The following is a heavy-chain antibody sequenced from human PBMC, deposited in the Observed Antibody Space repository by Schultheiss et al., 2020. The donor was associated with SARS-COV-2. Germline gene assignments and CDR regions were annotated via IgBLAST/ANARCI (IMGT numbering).Heavy chain of an antibody. CDR2: IYTSGST. J-gene: IGHJ4*02. CDR1: GGSISSYS. Sequence: SQTLSLTCTVSGGSISSYSWSWIRQPAGKGLEWIGRIYTSGSTNYNPSLKSRVTISVDTSKNQFSLKLSSVTAADTAVYYCASTPTWEVGATDWGQGTLVTVSS. CDR3: ASTPTWEVGATD. V-gene: IGHV4-4*07. D-gene: IGHD1-26*01.